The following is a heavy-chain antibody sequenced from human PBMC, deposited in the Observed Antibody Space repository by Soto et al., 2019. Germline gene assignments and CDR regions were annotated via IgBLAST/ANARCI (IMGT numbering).Heavy chain of an antibody. Sequence: PGGSLRLSCAASGFTFSSYAMSWVRQAPGKGLEWVSAISGSGGSTYYADSVKGRVTISRDNSKNTLYLQMNSRRAEETAVYYCAKDLSGSYPYYFYYWGQGSLVRVSS. D-gene: IGHD1-26*01. CDR1: GFTFSSYA. CDR2: ISGSGGST. CDR3: AKDLSGSYPYYFYY. V-gene: IGHV3-23*01. J-gene: IGHJ4*02.